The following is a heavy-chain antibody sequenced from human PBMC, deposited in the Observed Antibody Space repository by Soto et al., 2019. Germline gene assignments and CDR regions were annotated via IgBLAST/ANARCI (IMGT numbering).Heavy chain of an antibody. Sequence: LRLSFAASGFSFDDYAMHWVRQDPGKGLEWVSGISWNSANVDYADSVKGRFTISRDNAKNALYLQMDSLRAEDTALYYCAKDKSNEELSVYYYNGLDVWGQGTTVTVSS. CDR1: GFSFDDYA. V-gene: IGHV3-9*01. CDR3: AKDKSNEELSVYYYNGLDV. CDR2: ISWNSANV. J-gene: IGHJ6*02. D-gene: IGHD3-16*02.